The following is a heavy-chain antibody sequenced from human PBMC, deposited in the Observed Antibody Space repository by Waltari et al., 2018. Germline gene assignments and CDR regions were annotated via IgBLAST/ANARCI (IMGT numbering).Heavy chain of an antibody. D-gene: IGHD3-3*01. Sequence: QVQLQQWGAGLLKPSETLSLTCAVYGGSFSGYYWSWIRQPPGKGLEWIGEINHSGSTNYNPSLKSRVTISVETSKNQFSLKLSSGTAADTAVYYCARGLVCWSGSLCYYYYYGMDVWGQGTTVTVSS. CDR3: ARGLVCWSGSLCYYYYYGMDV. J-gene: IGHJ6*02. V-gene: IGHV4-34*01. CDR2: INHSGST. CDR1: GGSFSGYY.